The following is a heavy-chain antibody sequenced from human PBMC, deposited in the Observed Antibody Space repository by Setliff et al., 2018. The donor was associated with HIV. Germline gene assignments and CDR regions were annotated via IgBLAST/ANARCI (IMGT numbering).Heavy chain of an antibody. V-gene: IGHV1-18*01. J-gene: IGHJ4*02. CDR2: ISAYNGNT. D-gene: IGHD2-2*01. CDR1: GNTFTSYG. Sequence: ASVKVSCKASGNTFTSYGISWVRQAPGQGLEWMGWISAYNGNTNFAQKLQGRVTMTTDTSTSTAYMELRSLRSDDTAVYYCARGPPIVVVPAALLTFDYWGQGTLVTVSS. CDR3: ARGPPIVVVPAALLTFDY.